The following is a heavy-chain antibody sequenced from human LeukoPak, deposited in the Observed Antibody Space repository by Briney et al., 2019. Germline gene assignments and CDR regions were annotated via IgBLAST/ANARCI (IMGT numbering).Heavy chain of an antibody. J-gene: IGHJ4*02. Sequence: GGSLRLSCAASGFTFSGYGMHWVRQAPGKGLEWVAVISYDGGTKYYPDSVRDRFTISRDNSKNTLYLQMDSLRVEDTAVYYCAKSGLQICSGGSCYFDYWGQGTLVTVSS. CDR3: AKSGLQICSGGSCYFDY. D-gene: IGHD2-15*01. CDR2: ISYDGGTK. CDR1: GFTFSGYG. V-gene: IGHV3-30*18.